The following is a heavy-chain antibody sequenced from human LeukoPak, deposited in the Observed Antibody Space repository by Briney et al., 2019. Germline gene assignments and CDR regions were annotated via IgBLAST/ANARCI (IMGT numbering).Heavy chain of an antibody. CDR2: IYTSGST. CDR1: GGSISYFY. Sequence: KSSETLSLTCTVSGGSISYFYWSWIRQPAGKGLEWIGRIYTSGSTNYNPSLKSRVTMSVDTSKNQFSLKLSSVTAADTAVYYCARLGGSYALTDYWGQGTLVTVSS. V-gene: IGHV4-4*07. CDR3: ARLGGSYALTDY. D-gene: IGHD1-26*01. J-gene: IGHJ4*02.